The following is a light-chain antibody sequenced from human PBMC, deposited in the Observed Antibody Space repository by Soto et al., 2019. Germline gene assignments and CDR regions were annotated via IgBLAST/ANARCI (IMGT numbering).Light chain of an antibody. CDR3: QQYGSSLLGGFT. V-gene: IGKV3-20*01. Sequence: IVLTQSPGTLSLSPGERATLSCRASQSVSSSYLAWYQQKPGQAPRLLIYGASSRATGIPDRFSGSGSGTDFTLTISRLEPEDFAVYYCQQYGSSLLGGFTFGPGTKVDIK. CDR1: QSVSSSY. CDR2: GAS. J-gene: IGKJ3*01.